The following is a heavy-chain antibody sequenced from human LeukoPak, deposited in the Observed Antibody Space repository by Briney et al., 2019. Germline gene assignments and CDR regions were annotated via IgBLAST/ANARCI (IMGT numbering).Heavy chain of an antibody. CDR2: INSDGSST. Sequence: GGSLRLSCAASGFTLSCNWMHLLRQPPRKGLVWVSRINSDGSSTSYANYVKGRFTISRDNAKNTLYLQINSLRAEDTAVYYCTRRDNYDYWGQGTLVTVSS. D-gene: IGHD2-15*01. CDR3: TRRDNYDY. J-gene: IGHJ4*02. V-gene: IGHV3-74*01. CDR1: GFTLSCNW.